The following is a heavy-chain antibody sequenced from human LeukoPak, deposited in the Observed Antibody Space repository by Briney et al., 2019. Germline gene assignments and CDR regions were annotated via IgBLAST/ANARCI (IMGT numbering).Heavy chain of an antibody. CDR2: KNEDGIET. CDR1: GFTFRTSW. CDR3: ARQARVTHFYGGFGSHFDF. V-gene: IGHV3-7*01. D-gene: IGHD3-10*01. Sequence: GGSLRLSCEASGFTFRTSWMSWVRQAPGKRLEWVADKNEDGIETYYVHSLRGRFTISRDNANNSLFLQMDSLRAEDTAVYYCARQARVTHFYGGFGSHFDFWGQGILVTVSS. J-gene: IGHJ4*02.